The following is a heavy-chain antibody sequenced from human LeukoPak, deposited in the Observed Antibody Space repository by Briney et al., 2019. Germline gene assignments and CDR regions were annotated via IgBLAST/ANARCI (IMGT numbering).Heavy chain of an antibody. CDR1: WFHLRRQY. D-gene: IGHD2-15*01. CDR3: EGYADGFDI. J-gene: IGHJ3*02. Sequence: RGAPKLLLSASWFHLRRQYNSLGPQAPGEGLEWVSVIQSGGGTYYADSVKGRFTISRDNSKNTLYLQMNSLRAEDTAVYYCEGYADGFDIWGQGTMVTVSS. CDR2: IQSGGGT. V-gene: IGHV3-66*01.